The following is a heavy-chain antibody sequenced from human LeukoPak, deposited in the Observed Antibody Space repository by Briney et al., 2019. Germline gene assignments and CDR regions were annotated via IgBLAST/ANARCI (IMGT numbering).Heavy chain of an antibody. J-gene: IGHJ4*02. D-gene: IGHD2-2*02. Sequence: SETLSLTCTVSGGSISSSSYYWGWIRQPPGKGLEWIGSIYYSGSTYYNPSLKSRVTISVDTSKNQFSLKLSSVTAADTAVYYCATYPPPLHYWGQGTLVTVSS. CDR2: IYYSGST. CDR1: GGSISSSSYY. CDR3: ATYPPPLHY. V-gene: IGHV4-39*01.